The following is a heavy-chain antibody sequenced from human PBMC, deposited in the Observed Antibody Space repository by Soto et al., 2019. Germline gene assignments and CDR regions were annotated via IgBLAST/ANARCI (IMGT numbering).Heavy chain of an antibody. J-gene: IGHJ4*02. CDR1: GGSMSSSNW. CDR2: AHHSGRT. V-gene: IGHV4-4*02. CDR3: ARSEATALDY. Sequence: QVQLQESGPGLLKPSGTLSLTCTVSGGSMSSSNWWNWVRQPPGKGLEWIGEAHHSGRTNYNPSLKSRVTISVDRSQNRFSLKLSSVTAADTAVYYCARSEATALDYWGQGTLVTVSS.